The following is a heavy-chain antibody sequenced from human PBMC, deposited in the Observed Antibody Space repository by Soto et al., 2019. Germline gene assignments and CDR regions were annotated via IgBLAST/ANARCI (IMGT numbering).Heavy chain of an antibody. CDR2: IYYSGST. CDR1: GGSISSYY. Sequence: SETLSLTCTVSGGSISSYYWSWIRQPPGKGLEWIGYIYYSGSTNYNPSLKSRVTISVDTSKNQFSLKLSSVTAADTAVYYCGRDRGIAAAGSDGNWFDPWGQGTLVTVSS. CDR3: GRDRGIAAAGSDGNWFDP. J-gene: IGHJ5*02. D-gene: IGHD6-13*01. V-gene: IGHV4-59*01.